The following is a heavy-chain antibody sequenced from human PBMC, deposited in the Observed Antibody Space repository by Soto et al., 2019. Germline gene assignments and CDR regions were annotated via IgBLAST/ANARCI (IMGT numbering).Heavy chain of an antibody. CDR1: GFTVSNHY. D-gene: IGHD3-3*01. CDR3: ARDFYDLSYKFDY. V-gene: IGHV3-66*01. CDR2: IHTGGST. Sequence: EVQLVESGGGLVQPGGSLRLSCAASGFTVSNHYMAWVRQAPGKGLAWVSVIHTGGSTYYADSVKGRFSNSRDNSKNTLYLQMSSLRAEDTAVYYCARDFYDLSYKFDYWGQGTLVTVSS. J-gene: IGHJ4*02.